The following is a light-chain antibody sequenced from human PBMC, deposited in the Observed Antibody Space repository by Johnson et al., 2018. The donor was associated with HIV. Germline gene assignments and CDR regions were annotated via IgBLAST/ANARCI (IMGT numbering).Light chain of an antibody. Sequence: QSVLTQPPSVSAAPGQKVTISCSGSTSNIGSNFVSWYQQLPGTAPKLLIYENNKRPSGIPDRFSGSKSGTSATLAITGLHTGDEADYYCVTWDSRLVAGGGFGTGTKVTVL. J-gene: IGLJ1*01. CDR3: VTWDSRLVAGGG. V-gene: IGLV1-51*02. CDR1: TSNIGSNF. CDR2: ENN.